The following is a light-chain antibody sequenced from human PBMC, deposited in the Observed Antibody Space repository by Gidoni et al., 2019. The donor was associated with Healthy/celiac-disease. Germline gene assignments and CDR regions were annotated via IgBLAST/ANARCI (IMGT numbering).Light chain of an antibody. V-gene: IGKV3-15*01. J-gene: IGKJ3*01. CDR1: QSVSSN. Sequence: EIVMTQSQATLSVSPGERATLSCRASQSVSSNLAWYQQKPGQAPRLLIYGASTRATGIPARFSGSVSGTEFTLTISSLQSEDFAVYYCQQYNNWPLLFTFXPXTKVDIK. CDR3: QQYNNWPLLFT. CDR2: GAS.